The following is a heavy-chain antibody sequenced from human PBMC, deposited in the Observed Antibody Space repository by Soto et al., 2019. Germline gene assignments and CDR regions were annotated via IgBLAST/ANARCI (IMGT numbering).Heavy chain of an antibody. Sequence: LTQGQGLEGTGWVNPNSGVTSYAQKFQDRVTMTKATSKSTAYMELRSLRSDDTAVYYCARDLRYYYDSSSYYGPWFFDLLRRGTLVTVS. J-gene: IGHJ2*01. CDR3: ARDLRYYYDSSSYYGPWFFDL. V-gene: IGHV1-2*02. CDR2: VNPNSGVT. D-gene: IGHD3-22*01.